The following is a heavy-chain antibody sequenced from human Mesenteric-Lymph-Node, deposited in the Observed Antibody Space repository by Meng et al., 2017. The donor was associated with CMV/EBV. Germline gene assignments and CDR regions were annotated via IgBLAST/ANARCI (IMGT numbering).Heavy chain of an antibody. Sequence: SGGSISSSNWWSWIRQPPGKGLEWIGSIYHSGSTYYKSSLKSRVTMSVDTSKNQFSLKLNSVTAADMAVYYCARGEVTSKVYNLFDPWGQGTLVTVSS. V-gene: IGHV4-28*01. CDR1: GGSISSSNW. D-gene: IGHD3-16*01. CDR2: IYHSGST. CDR3: ARGEVTSKVYNLFDP. J-gene: IGHJ5*02.